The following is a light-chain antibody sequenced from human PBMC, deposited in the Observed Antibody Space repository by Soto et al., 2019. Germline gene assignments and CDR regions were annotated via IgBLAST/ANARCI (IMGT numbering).Light chain of an antibody. V-gene: IGLV2-14*01. CDR3: SSYTSSSTFV. Sequence: QSVLNQPASVSGSAGQSSTISFTGTSSDVGGYNYVSWYQQHPGKAPKLRIYEVSNRPSGVSNRFSGYKSGDTASLTISGLQAEAEADYYCSSYTSSSTFVFGTGTKLTVL. CDR2: EVS. CDR1: SSDVGGYNY. J-gene: IGLJ1*01.